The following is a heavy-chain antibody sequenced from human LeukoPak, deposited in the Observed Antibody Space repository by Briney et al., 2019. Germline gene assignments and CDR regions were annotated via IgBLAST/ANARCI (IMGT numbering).Heavy chain of an antibody. CDR1: GGSFSGYY. CDR2: INHSGST. J-gene: IGHJ4*02. D-gene: IGHD2-21*02. V-gene: IGHV4-34*01. CDR3: ARVRRLYYFDY. Sequence: SETLSLTCAVYGGSFSGYYWSWIRQPPGKGLEWIGEINHSGSTNYNPSLKSRVTISVDTSKNQFSLKLSSVTAADTAVYYCARVRRLYYFDYWGQGTLVTVSS.